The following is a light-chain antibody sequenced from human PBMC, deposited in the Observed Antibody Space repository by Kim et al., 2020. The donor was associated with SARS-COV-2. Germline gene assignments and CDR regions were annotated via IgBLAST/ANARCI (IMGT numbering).Light chain of an antibody. CDR1: SLRGYY. V-gene: IGLV3-19*01. J-gene: IGLJ3*02. CDR2: GDK. CDR3: NSRDSSGNHVL. Sequence: SSELTQDPAVSVALGQTVTITCQGDSLRGYYASWFRQKSGQAPILVISGDKNRPSGIPDRFSGSGSGNTASLTITGAQAEDEADYYCNSRDSSGNHVLFGGGTQLTVL.